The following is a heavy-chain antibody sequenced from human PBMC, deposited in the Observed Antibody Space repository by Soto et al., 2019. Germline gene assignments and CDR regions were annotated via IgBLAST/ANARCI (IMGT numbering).Heavy chain of an antibody. CDR2: INPSGGHT. V-gene: IGHV1-46*03. D-gene: IGHD2-21*02. Sequence: ASVKVSCKASGNTFSNYYIHWVRQAPGQGLEWMGTINPSGGHTTYAQKFLGRVTMTRDTSTSTLYMEVTRLRSEDTAVYYCARGGHVVVVAAAFDYWGQGTLVTVSS. CDR3: ARGGHVVVVAAAFDY. J-gene: IGHJ4*02. CDR1: GNTFSNYY.